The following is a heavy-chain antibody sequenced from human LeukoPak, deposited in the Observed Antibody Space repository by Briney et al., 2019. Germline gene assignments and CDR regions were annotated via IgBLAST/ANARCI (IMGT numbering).Heavy chain of an antibody. CDR3: ARDPGPGYSSGWYRGKNNWFDP. J-gene: IGHJ5*02. V-gene: IGHV1-2*02. D-gene: IGHD6-19*01. Sequence: ASVKVSCKASGYTFTGYYMHWVRQAPGQGLEWMGWINPNSGGTNYAQKFQGRVTMTRDTSISTAYMELSRLRSDDTAVYYCARDPGPGYSSGWYRGKNNWFDPWGQGTLVTVSS. CDR2: INPNSGGT. CDR1: GYTFTGYY.